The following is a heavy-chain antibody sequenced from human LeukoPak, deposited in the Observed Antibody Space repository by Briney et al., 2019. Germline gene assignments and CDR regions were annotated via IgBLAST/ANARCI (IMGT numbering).Heavy chain of an antibody. Sequence: QSGGSLRLSCAASGFIFSSYEMNWVRQAPGKGLEWVSFIGSRGRPIYYADSVKGRFTISRDNAKNSLYLQMNTLRAEDTAVYYCARNYYDSSGYYHPGAFDIWGQGTMVTVSS. D-gene: IGHD3-22*01. CDR3: ARNYYDSSGYYHPGAFDI. V-gene: IGHV3-48*03. CDR1: GFIFSSYE. J-gene: IGHJ3*02. CDR2: IGSRGRPI.